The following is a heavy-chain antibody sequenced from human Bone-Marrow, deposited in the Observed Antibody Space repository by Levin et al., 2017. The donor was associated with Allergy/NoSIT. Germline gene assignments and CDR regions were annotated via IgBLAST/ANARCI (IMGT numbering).Heavy chain of an antibody. CDR2: VSHDANTK. V-gene: IGHV3-30-3*01. CDR3: ARDLGGLGVGYFDY. CDR1: GFTFNRSP. J-gene: IGHJ4*02. D-gene: IGHD3-16*01. Sequence: GESLKISCAASGFTFNRSPMHWVRQAPGKGLEWVAVVSHDANTKYYANSVRGRFTISRDNSNNTLSLQMNSLRAEDTAGYYCARDLGGLGVGYFDYWGQGTLVTVSS.